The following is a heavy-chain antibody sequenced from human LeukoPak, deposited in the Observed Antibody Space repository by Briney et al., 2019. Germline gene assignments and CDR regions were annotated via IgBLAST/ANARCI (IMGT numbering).Heavy chain of an antibody. CDR3: ARRSTSWNKYYMDV. V-gene: IGHV4-39*01. J-gene: IGHJ6*03. CDR1: GFTFSSYA. Sequence: GSLRLSCAASGFTFSSYAMSWSRQPPGKGLEWIGSIYYSGSTYYNPSLKSRVTISVDTSKNQFSLKLSSVTAADTAVYYCARRSTSWNKYYMDVWGKGTTVTVSS. CDR2: IYYSGST. D-gene: IGHD2-2*01.